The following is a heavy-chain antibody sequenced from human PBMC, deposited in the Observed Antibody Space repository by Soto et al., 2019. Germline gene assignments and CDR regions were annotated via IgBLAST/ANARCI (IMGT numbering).Heavy chain of an antibody. CDR2: IYYSGST. V-gene: IGHV4-31*03. CDR3: ARGPNYDFWSGYYWRDGMDV. CDR1: GGSISSGGYY. J-gene: IGHJ6*02. Sequence: SETLSLTCTVSGGSISSGGYYWSWIRQHPGKGLEWIGYIYYSGSTYYNPSLKSRVTISVDTSKNQFSLKLSSVTAADTAAYYCARGPNYDFWSGYYWRDGMDVWGQGTTVTVSS. D-gene: IGHD3-3*01.